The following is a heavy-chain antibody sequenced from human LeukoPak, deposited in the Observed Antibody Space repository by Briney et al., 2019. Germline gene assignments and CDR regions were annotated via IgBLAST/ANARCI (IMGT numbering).Heavy chain of an antibody. CDR1: GFTFSSYA. D-gene: IGHD3-10*01. CDR2: IVASGGST. V-gene: IGHV3-23*01. J-gene: IGHJ4*02. Sequence: GRSLRLSCAASGFTFSSYAMTWVRQAPGKGLERVSTIVASGGSTYYADSVKGRFTISRDNSKNTLFLEMNSLRAEDTALYYCTKDAVAPGSGGDYFDVWGQGTLVAVSS. CDR3: TKDAVAPGSGGDYFDV.